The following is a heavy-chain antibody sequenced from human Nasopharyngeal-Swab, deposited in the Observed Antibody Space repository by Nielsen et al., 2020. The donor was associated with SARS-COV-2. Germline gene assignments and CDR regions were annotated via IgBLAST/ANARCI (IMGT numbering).Heavy chain of an antibody. Sequence: VRQAPGKGLEWVSSISSSSSYIYYADSAKGRFTISRDNAKNSLYLQMNSLRAEDTAVYYCARDSTYYYYYGMDVWGQGTTVTVSS. J-gene: IGHJ6*02. V-gene: IGHV3-21*04. CDR3: ARDSTYYYYYGMDV. CDR2: ISSSSSYI.